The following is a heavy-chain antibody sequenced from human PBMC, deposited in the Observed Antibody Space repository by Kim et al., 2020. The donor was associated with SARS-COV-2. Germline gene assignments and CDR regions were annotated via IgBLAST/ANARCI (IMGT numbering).Heavy chain of an antibody. CDR3: TNVPGTPLAFWDAFDI. J-gene: IGHJ3*02. CDR2: IRSKANSYAT. CDR1: GFTFSGSA. D-gene: IGHD1-1*01. Sequence: GGSLRLSCAASGFTFSGSAIHWVRQASGKGLEWVGRIRSKANSYATAYAASVKGRFTISRDDSKYTAYLQMNSLKTEDTAVYYCTNVPGTPLAFWDAFDIWGQGTMVTVSS. V-gene: IGHV3-73*01.